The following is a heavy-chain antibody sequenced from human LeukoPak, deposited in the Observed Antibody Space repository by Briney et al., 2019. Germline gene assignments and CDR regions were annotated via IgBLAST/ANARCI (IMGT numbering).Heavy chain of an antibody. CDR1: GGSFSGYY. CDR3: ASADRDSSSWYYFDY. D-gene: IGHD6-13*01. J-gene: IGHJ4*02. CDR2: INHSGST. V-gene: IGHV4-34*01. Sequence: PSETLSLTCAVYGGSFSGYYWSWLRQPPGKGLAWVGEINHSGSTNYNPSLKSRVTISVDTSKNQFSLKLSSVTAADTAVYYCASADRDSSSWYYFDYWGQGNLVTVSS.